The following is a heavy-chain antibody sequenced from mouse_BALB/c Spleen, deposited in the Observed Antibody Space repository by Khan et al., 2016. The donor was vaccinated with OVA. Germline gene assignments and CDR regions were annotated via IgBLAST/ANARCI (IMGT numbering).Heavy chain of an antibody. Sequence: QIQLVQSGAELVRPGVSVKLSCKGSGYTFTDFAMHWVKQSHAKSLEWIGVISTYYGDATYNQKFKGKATMTVDKSSRTAYMELARLTSDDSAISYCARGSVNSRFAYWGQGTLVTVSA. J-gene: IGHJ3*01. CDR2: ISTYYGDA. D-gene: IGHD1-3*01. V-gene: IGHV1S137*01. CDR1: GYTFTDFA. CDR3: ARGSVNSRFAY.